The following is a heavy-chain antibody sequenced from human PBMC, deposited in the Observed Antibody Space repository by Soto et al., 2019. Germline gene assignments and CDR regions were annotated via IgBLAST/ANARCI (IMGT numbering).Heavy chain of an antibody. D-gene: IGHD2-2*01. Sequence: ASVKVSCKVSGYTLTELSMHWVRQAPGKGLEWMGGFDPEDGETIYAQKFQGRVTMTEDTSTDTAYMELSSLRSEDTAVYYCATDIVVVPAEQIWSTQLGSNYWGQGTLVTVSS. J-gene: IGHJ4*02. V-gene: IGHV1-24*01. CDR3: ATDIVVVPAEQIWSTQLGSNY. CDR1: GYTLTELS. CDR2: FDPEDGET.